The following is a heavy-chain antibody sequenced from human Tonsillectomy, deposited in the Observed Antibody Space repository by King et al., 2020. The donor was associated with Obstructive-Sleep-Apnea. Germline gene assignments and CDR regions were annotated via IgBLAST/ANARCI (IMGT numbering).Heavy chain of an antibody. V-gene: IGHV3-13*05. CDR1: GFTFSSYD. CDR2: IGTSGDP. CDR3: ARGGGSSSWYQWYFDL. D-gene: IGHD6-13*01. J-gene: IGHJ2*01. Sequence: VQLVESGGGLVQPGGSLRLSCAASGFTFSSYDMHWVRQATGKGLEWVSAIGTSGDPYYPDSVKGRFTISRENAEYSLYLQMNSLRAGDTAVYYCARGGGSSSWYQWYFDLWGRGTLVTVSS.